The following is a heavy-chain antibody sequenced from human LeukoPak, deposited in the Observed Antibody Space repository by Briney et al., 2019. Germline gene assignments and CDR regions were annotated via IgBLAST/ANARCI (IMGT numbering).Heavy chain of an antibody. Sequence: SETLSLTCAVYGGFLSGYYRSWIRQPPGKGLEWIGEINHSGSTNYNPSLKSRVTISVDTSKNQFSLKLSSVTAADTAVYYCATGLSLGVTPHYYYYYMDVWGKGTSVTVSS. CDR2: INHSGST. D-gene: IGHD3-10*01. V-gene: IGHV4-34*01. CDR3: ATGLSLGVTPHYYYYYMDV. J-gene: IGHJ6*03. CDR1: GGFLSGYY.